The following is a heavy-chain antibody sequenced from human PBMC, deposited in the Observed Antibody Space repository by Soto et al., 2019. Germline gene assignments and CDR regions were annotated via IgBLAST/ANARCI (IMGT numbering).Heavy chain of an antibody. V-gene: IGHV1-8*01. Sequence: QVQLVQSGAEVKKPGASVKVSCKASGYTFTSYDINWVRQATGQGLEWMGWMNPNSGNTGYAQKFQGRVTMTRNTSIRTAYMELSSVRSEDTAVYYWARPARRYCSSTSCYALDYWGQGTLVTVSS. D-gene: IGHD2-2*01. CDR3: ARPARRYCSSTSCYALDY. CDR2: MNPNSGNT. J-gene: IGHJ4*02. CDR1: GYTFTSYD.